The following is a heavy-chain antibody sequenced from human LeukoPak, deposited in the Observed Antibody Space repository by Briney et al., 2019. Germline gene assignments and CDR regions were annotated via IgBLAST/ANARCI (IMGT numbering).Heavy chain of an antibody. CDR3: ARGLAVAGAIIDY. CDR2: ISSSSYI. V-gene: IGHV3-21*01. CDR1: GFTFSSYS. D-gene: IGHD6-19*01. Sequence: PGGSLRLSCAASGFTFSSYSMNWVRQAPGKGLEWVSSISSSSYIYYADSVKGRFTISRDNAKNSLYLQMNSPRAEDTAVYYCARGLAVAGAIIDYWGQGTLVTVSS. J-gene: IGHJ4*02.